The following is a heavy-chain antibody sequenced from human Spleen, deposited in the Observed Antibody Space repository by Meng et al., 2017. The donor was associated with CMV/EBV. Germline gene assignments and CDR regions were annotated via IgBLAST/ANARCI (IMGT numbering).Heavy chain of an antibody. J-gene: IGHJ4*02. D-gene: IGHD1-26*01. V-gene: IGHV3-23*01. CDR2: IDANDEIT. CDR1: GFTFSSYA. Sequence: GESLKISCSASGFTFSSYAMSWVRQAPGKGLEWVAVIDANDEITHYADSVKGRFTISRDNSKNTLYLQMYSLRAGDTAVYYCAKGASLSTSGTYSDYWGQGTLVTVSS. CDR3: AKGASLSTSGTYSDY.